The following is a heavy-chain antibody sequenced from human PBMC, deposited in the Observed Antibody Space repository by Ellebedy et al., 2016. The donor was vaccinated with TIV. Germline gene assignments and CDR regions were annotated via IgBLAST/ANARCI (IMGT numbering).Heavy chain of an antibody. Sequence: PGGSLRLSCAGSGFRFSNYWMTWVRQAPDKGLEWVAFIREDGGEKYYVDSVKGRFTISRDNAKSSVYLQMDSLRAEDTAMYYCARDCRGYCSDSPIYWGQGSLVTVSS. CDR1: GFRFSNYW. V-gene: IGHV3-7*01. CDR2: IREDGGEK. D-gene: IGHD2-8*02. J-gene: IGHJ4*02. CDR3: ARDCRGYCSDSPIY.